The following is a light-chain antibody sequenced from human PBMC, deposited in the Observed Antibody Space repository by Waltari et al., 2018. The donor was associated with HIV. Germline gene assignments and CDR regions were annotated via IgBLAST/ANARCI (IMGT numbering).Light chain of an antibody. CDR2: AVI. J-gene: IGLJ2*01. CDR3: SAHGGSKVV. CDR1: SRAVGGYHY. Sequence: QSALTQPPSASGSPGQSVTLSCPGPSRAVGGYHYVPCHQQHPGKAPRRMIDAVIKWPSGVPLRVSGAESGNTAALTVSGPQPEDEADYYCSAHGGSKVVFGGGTRLTVL. V-gene: IGLV2-8*01.